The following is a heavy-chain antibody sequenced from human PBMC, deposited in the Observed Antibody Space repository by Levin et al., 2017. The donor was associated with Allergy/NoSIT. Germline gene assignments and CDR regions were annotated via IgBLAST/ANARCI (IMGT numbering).Heavy chain of an antibody. CDR3: ARAKYYDFWSGYYGMDV. CDR1: GGSISSYY. D-gene: IGHD3-3*01. CDR2: IYYSGST. V-gene: IGHV4-59*01. J-gene: IGHJ6*02. Sequence: GSLRLSCTVSGGSISSYYWSWIRQPPGKGLEWIGYIYYSGSTNYNPSLKSRVTISVDTSKNQFSLKLSSVTAADTAVYYCARAKYYDFWSGYYGMDVWGQGTTVTVSS.